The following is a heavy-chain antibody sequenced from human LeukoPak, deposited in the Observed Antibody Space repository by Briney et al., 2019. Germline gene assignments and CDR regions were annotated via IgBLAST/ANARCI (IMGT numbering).Heavy chain of an antibody. CDR3: AREGIAVAGTGYYYYMDV. CDR2: MNPNSGNT. Sequence: ASVKVSCKASGGTFSSYAIRWVRQATGQGLEWMGWMNPNSGNTGYAQKFQGRVTMTRNTSISTAYMELSSLRSEDTAVYYCAREGIAVAGTGYYYYMDVWGKGTTVTISS. D-gene: IGHD6-19*01. V-gene: IGHV1-8*02. J-gene: IGHJ6*03. CDR1: GGTFSSYA.